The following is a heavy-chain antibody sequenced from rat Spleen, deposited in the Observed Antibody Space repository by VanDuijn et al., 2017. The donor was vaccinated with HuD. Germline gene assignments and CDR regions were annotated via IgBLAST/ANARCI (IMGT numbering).Heavy chain of an antibody. V-gene: IGHV5-29*01. CDR2: ISYGDSSGHSST. CDR3: ARRHYGYTDYFDY. CDR1: GFTFSDYG. Sequence: EVQLVETGGDLVQPGRSLKLSCVASGFTFSDYGMAWVRQAPTKGLEWVATISYGDSSGHSSTYYRDSVKVRFTISRYNAKSTLSLQMDSLRSEDTATYYCARRHYGYTDYFDYWGQGVMVTVSS. J-gene: IGHJ2*01. D-gene: IGHD1-9*01.